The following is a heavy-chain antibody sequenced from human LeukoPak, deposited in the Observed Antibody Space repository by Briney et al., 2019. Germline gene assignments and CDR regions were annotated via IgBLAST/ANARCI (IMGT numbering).Heavy chain of an antibody. J-gene: IGHJ6*04. Sequence: SVKVSCKAPGGTFSSYAISWVRQAPGQGLEWMGGIIPIFGTANYAQKFQGRVTITADESTSTAYMELSSLRSEDTAVYYCAREGRFGEEYYYGMDVWGKGTTVTVSS. V-gene: IGHV1-69*13. CDR2: IIPIFGTA. CDR3: AREGRFGEEYYYGMDV. D-gene: IGHD3-10*01. CDR1: GGTFSSYA.